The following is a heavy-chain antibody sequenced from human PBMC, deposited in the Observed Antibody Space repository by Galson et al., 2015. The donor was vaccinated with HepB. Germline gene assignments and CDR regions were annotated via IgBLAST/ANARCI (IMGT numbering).Heavy chain of an antibody. CDR2: IYHSGST. V-gene: IGHV4-30-2*01. CDR1: GSSISSGGYS. D-gene: IGHD2-15*01. J-gene: IGHJ4*02. CDR3: ARGFGAARLRYFDY. Sequence: TLSLTCAVSGSSISSGGYSWSWIRQPPGKGLEWIGYIYHSGSTYYNPSLKSRVTISVDRSKNQFSLKLSSVTAADTAVYYCARGFGAARLRYFDYWGQGTLVTVSS.